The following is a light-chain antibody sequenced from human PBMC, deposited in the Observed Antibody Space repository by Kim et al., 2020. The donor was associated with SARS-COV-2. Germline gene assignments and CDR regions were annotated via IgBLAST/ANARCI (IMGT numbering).Light chain of an antibody. J-gene: IGKJ2*03. V-gene: IGKV4-1*01. CDR3: QQYYTTPYS. CDR1: QSVFYSSNNKNY. Sequence: RATINCRSSQSVFYSSNNKNYLTWYQQKPRQPPKLLIYWASTRASGVPDRFSGSGSGTDFTLTITGLQAEDVAVYYCQQYYTTPYSFGQGTKLEI. CDR2: WAS.